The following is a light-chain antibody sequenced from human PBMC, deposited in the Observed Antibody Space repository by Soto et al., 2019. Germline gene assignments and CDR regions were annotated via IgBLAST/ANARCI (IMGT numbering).Light chain of an antibody. CDR3: SSFTTSNTWV. V-gene: IGLV2-14*01. Sequence: QSALPQPASVSGSPGQSSTISCTGTSSDVGGFNYVSWYQQYPGEAPKLLIYEVSNRLSGVSSRFSGSKSGNTAPLTISGLQADDEGDYYCSSFTTSNTWVFGGGTKVTLL. CDR2: EVS. J-gene: IGLJ3*02. CDR1: SSDVGGFNY.